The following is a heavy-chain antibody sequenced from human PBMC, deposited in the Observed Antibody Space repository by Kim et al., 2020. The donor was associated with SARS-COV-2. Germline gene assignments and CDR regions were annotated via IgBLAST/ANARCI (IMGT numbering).Heavy chain of an antibody. Sequence: SETLSLTCTVSGGSISSSSYYWGWIRQPPGKGLEWIGSIYYSGSTYYNPSLKSRVTISVDTSKNQFSLKLSSVTAADTAVYYCHGGVPLDYWGQGTLVTVSS. D-gene: IGHD3-16*01. CDR2: IYYSGST. CDR3: HGGVPLDY. CDR1: GGSISSSSYY. V-gene: IGHV4-39*01. J-gene: IGHJ4*02.